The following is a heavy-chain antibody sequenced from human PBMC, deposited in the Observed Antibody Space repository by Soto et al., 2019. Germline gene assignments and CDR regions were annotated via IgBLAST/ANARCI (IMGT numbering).Heavy chain of an antibody. Sequence: GESLKISCKGSGYSFTSYWISWVRQMPGKGLEWMGRIDPSDSYTNYSPSFQGHVTISADKSISTAYLQWSSLKASDTAMYYCARRHMQLVVGTEPNYYYGMDVWGQGTTVTVSS. D-gene: IGHD6-6*01. J-gene: IGHJ6*02. CDR2: IDPSDSYT. CDR3: ARRHMQLVVGTEPNYYYGMDV. CDR1: GYSFTSYW. V-gene: IGHV5-10-1*01.